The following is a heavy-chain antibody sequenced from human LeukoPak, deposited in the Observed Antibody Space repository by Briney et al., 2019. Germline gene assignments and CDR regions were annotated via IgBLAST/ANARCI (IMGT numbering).Heavy chain of an antibody. CDR1: GGSISSSRYS. D-gene: IGHD4-17*01. CDR2: IYYSGST. V-gene: IGHV4-39*01. Sequence: SETLSLTCTVSGGSISSSRYSWGWIRQPPGKGLEWIGSIYYSGSTYYNPSLKSRVTISVDTSKNQFSLKLSSGTAADTAVYYCASIYGDYPDAFDIWGEGTMVTVSS. J-gene: IGHJ3*02. CDR3: ASIYGDYPDAFDI.